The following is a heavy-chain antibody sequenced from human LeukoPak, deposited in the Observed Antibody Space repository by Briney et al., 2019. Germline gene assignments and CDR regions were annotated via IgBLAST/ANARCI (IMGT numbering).Heavy chain of an antibody. CDR2: ISYDGSNK. CDR1: GFTFSSYA. CDR3: ARGVAARFDY. D-gene: IGHD6-19*01. V-gene: IGHV3-30-3*01. Sequence: GGSLRLSCAASGFTFSSYAMHWVRQAPGKGLEWVAVISYDGSNKYYADSVKGRFTISRDNSKNTLYLQMNSLRAEDTAVYYCARGVAARFDYWGQGTLVTVSS. J-gene: IGHJ4*02.